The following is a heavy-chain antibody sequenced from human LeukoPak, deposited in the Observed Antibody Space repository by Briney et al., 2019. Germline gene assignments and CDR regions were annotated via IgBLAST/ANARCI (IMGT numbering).Heavy chain of an antibody. CDR1: GFTFSSYW. V-gene: IGHV3-74*01. CDR2: INSDGSST. Sequence: GSLRLSCAASGFTFSSYWMHWVRRAPGKGLVWVSRINSDGSSTSYADSVKGRFTISRDNAKNTLYLQMNSLRAEDTAVYYCARERGLWLIAARRNWFDPWGQGTLVTVSS. CDR3: ARERGLWLIAARRNWFDP. J-gene: IGHJ5*02. D-gene: IGHD6-6*01.